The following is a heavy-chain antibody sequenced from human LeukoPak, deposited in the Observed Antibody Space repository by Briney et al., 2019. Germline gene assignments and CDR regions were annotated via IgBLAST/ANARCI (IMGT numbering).Heavy chain of an antibody. CDR3: AREMEDKSFSFGELRKNYYYYMDV. V-gene: IGHV4-39*07. D-gene: IGHD3-10*01. Sequence: SETLSLTCTVSAGSISSSNYYWGWIRQPPGKGLEWIGSIYYSGSTYYNPSLKSRVTISVDTSKNQFSLKLSSVTAADTAVYYCAREMEDKSFSFGELRKNYYYYMDVWGKGTTVTVSS. J-gene: IGHJ6*03. CDR2: IYYSGST. CDR1: AGSISSSNYY.